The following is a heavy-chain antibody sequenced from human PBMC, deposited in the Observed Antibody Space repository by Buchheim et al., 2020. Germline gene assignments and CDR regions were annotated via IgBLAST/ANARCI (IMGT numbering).Heavy chain of an antibody. CDR3: ARGTRFLEWLYGMDV. CDR2: INHSGST. Sequence: QVQLQQWGAGLLKPSETLSLTCAVYGGSFSGYYWSWIRQPPGKGLEWIGEINHSGSTNYNPSLKSRVPISVDTSKNQFSLKLSSVTAADTAVYYCARGTRFLEWLYGMDVWGQGTT. CDR1: GGSFSGYY. J-gene: IGHJ6*02. D-gene: IGHD3-3*01. V-gene: IGHV4-34*01.